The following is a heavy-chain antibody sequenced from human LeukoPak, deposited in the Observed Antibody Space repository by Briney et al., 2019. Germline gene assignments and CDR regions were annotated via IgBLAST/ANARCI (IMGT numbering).Heavy chain of an antibody. V-gene: IGHV4-39*07. CDR3: ARDRYFRNIDY. D-gene: IGHD1-14*01. CDR2: IYYSGST. J-gene: IGHJ4*02. CDR1: GGSISSSSYY. Sequence: SETLSLTCTVSGGSISSSSYYWGWIRQPPGKGLEWIGSIYYSGSTYYNPSLKSRVTISVDTSKNQFSLKLSSVTAADTAVYYCARDRYFRNIDYWGQGTLVTVSS.